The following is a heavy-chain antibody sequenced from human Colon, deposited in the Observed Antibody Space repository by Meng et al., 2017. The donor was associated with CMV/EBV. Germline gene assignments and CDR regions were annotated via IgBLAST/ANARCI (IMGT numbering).Heavy chain of an antibody. CDR2: IDGGGGGT. CDR3: AKELGTPPKYNWFDP. V-gene: IGHV3-23*01. D-gene: IGHD1-14*01. CDR1: GFTFSTYA. Sequence: GFTFSTYAMSWVRQAPGKGLEWVSTIDGGGGGTWYADSVKGRFTISRDNSKDTLYLQMNSLRAEDTAVYYCAKELGTPPKYNWFDPWGQGTLVTVSS. J-gene: IGHJ5*02.